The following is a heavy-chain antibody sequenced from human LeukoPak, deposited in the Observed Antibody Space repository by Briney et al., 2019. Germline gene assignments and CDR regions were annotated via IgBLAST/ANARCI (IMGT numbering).Heavy chain of an antibody. Sequence: PGGSLRLSCTASGFKFDNYAMHWVRQAPGKGLEWVSGIIWNSDSIGYADSVKGRFTISRDNAKNSLYLQMNSLRAEDTALYYCAKDISVGATPYYFDYWGQGTLVTVSS. D-gene: IGHD1-26*01. J-gene: IGHJ4*02. CDR1: GFKFDNYA. CDR2: IIWNSDSI. CDR3: AKDISVGATPYYFDY. V-gene: IGHV3-9*01.